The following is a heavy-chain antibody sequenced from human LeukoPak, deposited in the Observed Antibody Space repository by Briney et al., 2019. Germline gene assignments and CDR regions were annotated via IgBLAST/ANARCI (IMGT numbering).Heavy chain of an antibody. CDR2: INPNSGGT. CDR3: ARYDILTGYRQGFDY. CDR1: GYTFTGYY. V-gene: IGHV1-2*02. J-gene: IGHJ4*02. Sequence: EASVKVSCKASGYTFTGYYMHWVRQAPGQGLEWMGWINPNSGGTNYAQKFQGRVTMTRDTSISTAYMELSRLRSDDPAVYYCARYDILTGYRQGFDYRGQGTLVTVSS. D-gene: IGHD3-9*01.